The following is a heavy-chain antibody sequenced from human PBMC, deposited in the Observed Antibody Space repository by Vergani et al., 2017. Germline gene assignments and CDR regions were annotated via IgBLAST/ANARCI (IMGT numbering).Heavy chain of an antibody. D-gene: IGHD3-16*01. J-gene: IGHJ4*02. V-gene: IGHV3-23*01. Sequence: EVQLLESGGNLVQPGGSLRLSCAASGFTFTNFAMTWVRQAPGEGLEWVSGISGSCGFTYYADSVKGRFTISRDNSKNTLYLQMNSLRPEDTALYYCTKDWGSRTDGLAYWGQGTPVTVSS. CDR3: TKDWGSRTDGLAY. CDR2: ISGSCGFT. CDR1: GFTFTNFA.